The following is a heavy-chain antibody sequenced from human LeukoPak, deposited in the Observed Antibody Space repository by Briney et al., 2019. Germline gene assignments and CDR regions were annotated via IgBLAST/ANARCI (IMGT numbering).Heavy chain of an antibody. V-gene: IGHV4-39*07. D-gene: IGHD2-15*01. CDR2: IYYSGST. J-gene: IGHJ3*02. CDR1: GGSISSSSYY. CDR3: ARDDCSGGRCKDAFDI. Sequence: SETLSLTCTVSGGSISSSSYYWGWIRQPPGKGLEWIGSIYYSGSTYYNPSLKSRVTISVDTSKNQFSLKLSSVTAADTAVYYCARDDCSGGRCKDAFDIWGQGTMVTVSS.